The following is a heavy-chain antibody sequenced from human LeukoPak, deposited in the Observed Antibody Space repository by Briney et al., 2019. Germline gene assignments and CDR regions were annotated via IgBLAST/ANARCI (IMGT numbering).Heavy chain of an antibody. J-gene: IGHJ4*02. D-gene: IGHD4-11*01. V-gene: IGHV3-64*01. CDR3: ARERWDYSIDY. CDR1: GFTFSSYA. Sequence: GGSLRLSCAASGFTFSSYAMHWVRQALGKGLEYVSAISSNGGSTYYANSVKGRFTISRDNSKNTLYLQMGSLRAEDMAVYYCARERWDYSIDYWGQGTLVTVSS. CDR2: ISSNGGST.